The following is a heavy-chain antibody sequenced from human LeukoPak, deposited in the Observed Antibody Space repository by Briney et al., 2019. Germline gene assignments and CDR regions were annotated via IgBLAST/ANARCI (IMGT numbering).Heavy chain of an antibody. Sequence: ASVKVSCKASGGTFSSYAISWVRQAPGQGLEWMGGIIPIFGTANYAQKFQGRVTITADKSTSTAYMELSSLRSEDTAVYYCARGYSSGWYEGHFDYWGQGTLVTVSS. CDR3: ARGYSSGWYEGHFDY. CDR2: IIPIFGTA. D-gene: IGHD6-19*01. J-gene: IGHJ4*02. CDR1: GGTFSSYA. V-gene: IGHV1-69*06.